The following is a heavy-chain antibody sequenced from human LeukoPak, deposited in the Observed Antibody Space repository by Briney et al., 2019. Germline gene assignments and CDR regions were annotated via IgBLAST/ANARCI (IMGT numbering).Heavy chain of an antibody. Sequence: SQTLSLTCTVSGGSISTGREYWSWIRQPAGKGLEWIGRVYATGSTNYSPSLKSRATISLDPSKNQFSLKLSSVTAADTAVYYCARRKAVARNAFDIWGQGTMVTVSS. D-gene: IGHD6-19*01. CDR1: GGSISTGREY. CDR3: ARRKAVARNAFDI. CDR2: VYATGST. J-gene: IGHJ3*02. V-gene: IGHV4-61*02.